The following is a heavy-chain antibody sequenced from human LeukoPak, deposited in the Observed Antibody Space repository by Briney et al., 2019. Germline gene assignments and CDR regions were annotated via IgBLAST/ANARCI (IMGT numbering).Heavy chain of an antibody. Sequence: PGGSLILSCAASGFTFSSYEMNWVRQAPGKGLEWVSYISSSGSTIYYADSVKGRFTISRDNAKNSLYLQMNSLRAEDTAVYYCARDGIYPYDSSGYYTFDYWGQGTLVTVSS. CDR3: ARDGIYPYDSSGYYTFDY. V-gene: IGHV3-48*03. CDR2: ISSSGSTI. CDR1: GFTFSSYE. J-gene: IGHJ4*02. D-gene: IGHD3-22*01.